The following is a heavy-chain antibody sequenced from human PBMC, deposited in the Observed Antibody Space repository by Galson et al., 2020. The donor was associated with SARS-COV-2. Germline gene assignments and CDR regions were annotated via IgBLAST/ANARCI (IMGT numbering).Heavy chain of an antibody. V-gene: IGHV2-70*12. CDR2: IDWADDQ. CDR1: GFSLSTRGMC. Sequence: SGPTLVKPTQTLSLTCTFSGFSLSTRGMCVSWVRQPPGKALEWLALIDWADDQYYSPSLKTRLTISKDTSKDRVVLTMTNMDPVDTATYYCARLQRHDDGIDSWGRGTMVTVAS. CDR3: ARLQRHDDGIDS. J-gene: IGHJ3*02.